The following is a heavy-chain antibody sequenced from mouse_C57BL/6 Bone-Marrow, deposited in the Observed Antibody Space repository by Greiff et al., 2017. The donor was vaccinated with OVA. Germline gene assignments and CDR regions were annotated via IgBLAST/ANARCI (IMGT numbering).Heavy chain of an antibody. CDR3: ARMDWEGYAMDY. V-gene: IGHV8-8*01. CDR1: GFSLSTFGMG. D-gene: IGHD4-1*01. Sequence: VKLQESGPGILQPSQTLSLTCSFSGFSLSTFGMGVGWIRQPSGKGLEWLAHIWWDDDKYYNPALKSRLTISKDTSKNQVFLKIANVDTADTATYYCARMDWEGYAMDYWGQGTSVTVSS. J-gene: IGHJ4*01. CDR2: IWWDDDK.